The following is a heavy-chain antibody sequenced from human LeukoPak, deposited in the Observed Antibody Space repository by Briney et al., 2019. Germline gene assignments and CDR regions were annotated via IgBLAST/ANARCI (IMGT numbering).Heavy chain of an antibody. D-gene: IGHD6-13*01. CDR2: MSSSSSHI. CDR1: GFSFSDYY. V-gene: IGHV3-11*05. Sequence: KSGGSLRLSCAASGFSFSDYYMSWIRQAPGKGLEGVAYMSSSSSHINYADSVKGRFTISRDNAKNSLYLQMNSLRAEDTAVYYCARGRSWFDYWGQGTLVAVSS. J-gene: IGHJ4*02. CDR3: ARGRSWFDY.